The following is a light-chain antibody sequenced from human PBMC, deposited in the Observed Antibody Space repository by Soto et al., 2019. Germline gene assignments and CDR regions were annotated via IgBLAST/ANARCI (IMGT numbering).Light chain of an antibody. Sequence: EIVLTQSLATLSLSPGERATLSCRASQSVSSYLAWYQQKPGQAPRLLIYDASNGATGIPARFSGSGSGTDFTLTISSLEPEDFAVYYCQQRSNWPLTFGGGTKVEIK. CDR3: QQRSNWPLT. CDR2: DAS. V-gene: IGKV3-11*01. J-gene: IGKJ4*01. CDR1: QSVSSY.